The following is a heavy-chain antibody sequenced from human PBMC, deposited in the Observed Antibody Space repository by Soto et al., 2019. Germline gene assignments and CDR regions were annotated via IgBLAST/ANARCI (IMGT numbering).Heavy chain of an antibody. Sequence: GGSLRLSCAASGFTFSSYWMSWVRQAPGKGLEWVANIKQDGSEKYYVDSVKGRFTISRDNAKNTLYLQMNSLRAEDTAVYYCVREDSGTYYWIDYWGQGTLVTVSS. J-gene: IGHJ4*02. CDR2: IKQDGSEK. V-gene: IGHV3-7*01. CDR1: GFTFSSYW. D-gene: IGHD1-26*01. CDR3: VREDSGTYYWIDY.